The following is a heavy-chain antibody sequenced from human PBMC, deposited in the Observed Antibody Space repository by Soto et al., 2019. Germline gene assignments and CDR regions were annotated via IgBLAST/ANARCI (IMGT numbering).Heavy chain of an antibody. CDR1: GGSFSGYY. Sequence: SETLSLTCAVYGGSFSGYYWSWIRQPPGKGLEWIGEINHSGSTNYNPSLKSRVTISVDTSKNQFSLKLSSVTAADTAVYYCPRRNYYDSSGYLQPWGQGTLVPVCS. J-gene: IGHJ5*02. CDR2: INHSGST. D-gene: IGHD3-22*01. V-gene: IGHV4-34*01. CDR3: PRRNYYDSSGYLQP.